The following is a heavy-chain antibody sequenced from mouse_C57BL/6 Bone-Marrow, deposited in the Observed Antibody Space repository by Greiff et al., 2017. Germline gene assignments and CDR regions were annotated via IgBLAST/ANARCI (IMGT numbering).Heavy chain of an antibody. Sequence: QVQLQQSGAELVRPGTSVKVSCTASGYAFTNYLIEWVKQRPGQGLEWFGVFNPGSGGTISNEKFKGKATLTADKSSNTVYMQLSSLKTADSAVYFCARGETGTGFAYWGQGTLVTVSA. J-gene: IGHJ3*01. CDR1: GYAFTNYL. V-gene: IGHV1-54*02. D-gene: IGHD3-3*01. CDR3: ARGETGTGFAY. CDR2: FNPGSGGT.